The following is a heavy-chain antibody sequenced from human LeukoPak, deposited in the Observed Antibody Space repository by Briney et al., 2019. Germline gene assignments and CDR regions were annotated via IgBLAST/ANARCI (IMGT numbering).Heavy chain of an antibody. CDR3: GAYDYIWGSYRYRLSDY. V-gene: IGHV3-23*01. CDR2: ISGSGGST. J-gene: IGHJ4*02. D-gene: IGHD3-16*02. CDR1: GFTFSSYA. Sequence: GGSLRLSCAASGFTFSSYAMSWVRRAPGKGLEWVSAISGSGGSTYYADSVKGRFTISRDNSKNTPYLQMNSLRAEDTAVYYCGAYDYIWGSYRYRLSDYWGQGTLVTVSS.